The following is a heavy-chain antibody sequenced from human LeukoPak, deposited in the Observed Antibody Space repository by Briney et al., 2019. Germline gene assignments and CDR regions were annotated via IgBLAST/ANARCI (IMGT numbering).Heavy chain of an antibody. Sequence: GGSLRLSCAASGFYLITYAMTWGRQAPAKGLEWVSRIRIVGSGTYYADSVKGRFTISRDNSENTLHLQMNNLRVEDTARYYCARSMVLRQGWCHWLDPWGQGTLVTVSS. V-gene: IGHV3-23*01. CDR3: ARSMVLRQGWCHWLDP. CDR2: IRIVGSGT. CDR1: GFYLITYA. J-gene: IGHJ5*02. D-gene: IGHD4/OR15-4a*01.